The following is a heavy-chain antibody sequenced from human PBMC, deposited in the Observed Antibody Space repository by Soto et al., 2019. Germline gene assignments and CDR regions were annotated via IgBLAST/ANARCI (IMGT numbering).Heavy chain of an antibody. J-gene: IGHJ4*02. CDR3: ANQYFDY. Sequence: EVQLLESGGGLVQPGGSLRLSCAASGFTLSSYAMSWVRQAPGKGLEWVSTLSAGPGDTHYAESVRGRFTVSSDNSKTTLYLQMSSLRAEDTAVYYCANQYFDYWGQGTLVTVSS. V-gene: IGHV3-23*01. CDR2: LSAGPGDT. CDR1: GFTLSSYA.